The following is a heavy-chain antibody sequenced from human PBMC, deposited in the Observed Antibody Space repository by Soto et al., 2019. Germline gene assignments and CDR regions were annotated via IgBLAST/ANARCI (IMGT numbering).Heavy chain of an antibody. CDR3: ARDPYIWGSWYFDL. CDR2: ISSSSSYI. Sequence: GGSLRLSCAASGFTFSSYSMNWVRQAPGKGLEWVSSISSSSSYIYYADSVKGRFTISRDNAKNSLYLQMNSLRAEDTAVYYCARDPYIWGSWYFDLWGRGTLVTVSS. V-gene: IGHV3-21*01. J-gene: IGHJ2*01. CDR1: GFTFSSYS. D-gene: IGHD7-27*01.